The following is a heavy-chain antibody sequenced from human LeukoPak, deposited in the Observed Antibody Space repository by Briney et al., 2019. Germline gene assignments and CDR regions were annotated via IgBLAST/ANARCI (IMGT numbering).Heavy chain of an antibody. Sequence: GGSLRLSCAASGFAFSNAWMNWVRQAPGKGLEWVGRLKSKTDGGTTDCAAPVKGRFTISRDDSKNTLYLQMNSLKTEDTAVYYCARDWYHAFDFWGQGTMVTVSS. V-gene: IGHV3-15*07. D-gene: IGHD3-9*01. CDR2: LKSKTDGGTT. CDR3: ARDWYHAFDF. CDR1: GFAFSNAW. J-gene: IGHJ3*01.